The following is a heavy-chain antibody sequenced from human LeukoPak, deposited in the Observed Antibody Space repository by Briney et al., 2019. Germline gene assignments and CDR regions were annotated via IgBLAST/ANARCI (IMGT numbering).Heavy chain of an antibody. D-gene: IGHD2-2*01. J-gene: IGHJ3*02. CDR2: IGSSGSTI. CDR1: GFTFSDYY. V-gene: IGHV3-11*04. CDR3: ARGDCSSTSCYSTDAFDI. Sequence: GGSLRLSCAASGFTFSDYYMSWIRQAPGKGLEWVSYIGSSGSTIYYADSVKGRFTISRDNAKNSLYLQMNSLRAEDTAVYYCARGDCSSTSCYSTDAFDIWGQGTMVTVSS.